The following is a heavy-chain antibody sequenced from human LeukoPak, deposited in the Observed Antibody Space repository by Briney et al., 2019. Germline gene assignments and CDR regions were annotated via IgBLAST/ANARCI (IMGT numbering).Heavy chain of an antibody. D-gene: IGHD3-22*01. J-gene: IGHJ3*02. CDR1: GYSFTSHY. Sequence: ASVKDSCKALGYSFTSHYIHWVRQAPGQGLEWMGIIHPRGGSARYAQKFQGRVTMTTDTSTSTVYMEVSRLTSEDTAVYYCASHFVNHYETSGDALDIWGQGTMVTVSS. V-gene: IGHV1-46*01. CDR3: ASHFVNHYETSGDALDI. CDR2: IHPRGGSA.